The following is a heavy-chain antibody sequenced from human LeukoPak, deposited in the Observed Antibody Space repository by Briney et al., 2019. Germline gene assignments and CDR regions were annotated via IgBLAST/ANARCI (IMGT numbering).Heavy chain of an antibody. Sequence: GGSLRLSCAAPGLTFGSYWMTWVRQAPGKGLEWVANIKQDGSEKYYVDSVRGRFTISRDNAKNSLYLQMNSLRAEDTAVYYCARDVGAFDYWGQGTLVTVSS. CDR1: GLTFGSYW. CDR3: ARDVGAFDY. V-gene: IGHV3-7*01. J-gene: IGHJ4*02. D-gene: IGHD1-26*01. CDR2: IKQDGSEK.